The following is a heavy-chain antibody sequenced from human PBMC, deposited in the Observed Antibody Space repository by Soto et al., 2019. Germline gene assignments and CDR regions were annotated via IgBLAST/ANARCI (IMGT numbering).Heavy chain of an antibody. CDR3: ARSSLRGVFDP. Sequence: SETLSLTCGVSGYSISRGFYWDWIRQPPGKGLEWIGRIYQSGTTSYNPSLKSRVTISVDTSKNQFYLKVNSVTAADTAAYYCARSSLRGVFDPWGQGTLVTVSS. CDR1: GYSISRGFY. D-gene: IGHD3-10*01. V-gene: IGHV4-38-2*01. J-gene: IGHJ5*02. CDR2: IYQSGTT.